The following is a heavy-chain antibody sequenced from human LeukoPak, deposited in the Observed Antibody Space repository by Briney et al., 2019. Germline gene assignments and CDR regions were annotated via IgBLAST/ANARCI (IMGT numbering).Heavy chain of an antibody. V-gene: IGHV4-4*07. CDR3: AREQVATISRPFDY. CDR1: GGSISSYY. J-gene: IGHJ4*02. D-gene: IGHD5-12*01. Sequence: SETLSLTCTVSGGSISSYYWSWIRQPAGKGLEWIGRIYTSGSTNYNPSLKSRVTMSVDTSKNQFSLKLSSVTAADTAVYYCAREQVATISRPFDYWGQGTLVTVSS. CDR2: IYTSGST.